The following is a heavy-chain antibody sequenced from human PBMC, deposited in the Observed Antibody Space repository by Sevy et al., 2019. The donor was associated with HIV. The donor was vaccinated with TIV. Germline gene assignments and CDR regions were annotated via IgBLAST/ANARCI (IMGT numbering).Heavy chain of an antibody. CDR2: INPKNGAT. V-gene: IGHV1-2*02. D-gene: IGHD3-3*01. CDR3: ARESYDFWTGPVDYDYGMDV. Sequence: ASVKVSCKASGYTFSDSGYYVHWVRQAPGQGLEWMGWINPKNGATNYAQKFQGRVTMTRDTSVSTAIMELTRLTSDDTAVYYCARESYDFWTGPVDYDYGMDVWGQGTTVTVSS. J-gene: IGHJ6*02. CDR1: GYTFSDSGYY.